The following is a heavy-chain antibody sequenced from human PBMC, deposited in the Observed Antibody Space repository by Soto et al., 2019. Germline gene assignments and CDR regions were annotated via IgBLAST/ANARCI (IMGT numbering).Heavy chain of an antibody. CDR3: ARAHDYAGNLPPRYFYALDV. CDR2: IGTAGDT. D-gene: IGHD4-17*01. CDR1: GFTFSSYA. Sequence: PGGSLRLSCAASGFTFSSYAMHWVRQATGKGLEWVSAIGTAGDTYYSGSVKGRFTISRENAKNSFYLRMNSLRAGDTAVYYCARAHDYAGNLPPRYFYALDVWGQGTTVTVSS. V-gene: IGHV3-13*04. J-gene: IGHJ6*02.